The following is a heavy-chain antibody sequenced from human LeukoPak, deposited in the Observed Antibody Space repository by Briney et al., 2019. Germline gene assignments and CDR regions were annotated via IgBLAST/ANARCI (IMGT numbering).Heavy chain of an antibody. CDR3: AKTLAVDIVATPFDY. J-gene: IGHJ4*02. V-gene: IGHV3-30*18. CDR2: ISYDGSNK. D-gene: IGHD5-12*01. Sequence: GRSLRLSCAASGFTFSSYGMHWVRQAPGKGLEWVAVISYDGSNKYYADSVKGRFTISRDNSKNTLYLQMNSLRAEDTAVYYCAKTLAVDIVATPFDYWGQGTLVTVSS. CDR1: GFTFSSYG.